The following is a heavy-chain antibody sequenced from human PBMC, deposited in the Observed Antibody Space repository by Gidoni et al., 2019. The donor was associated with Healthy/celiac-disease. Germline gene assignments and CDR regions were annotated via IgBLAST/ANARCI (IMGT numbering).Heavy chain of an antibody. Sequence: QLQLPESAPGLVKPSETLSHTCTVSGDPIRSSTYYWGWIRQPPGKGMEWIGSMYFSGSTYYNPSLKSRVTTSVDTSTNQFSLKLSSVTAADTAVYYCARHMTAGGFLEWLGPGTTNNWFDPWGQGTLVTVSS. V-gene: IGHV4-39*01. J-gene: IGHJ5*02. CDR3: ARHMTAGGFLEWLGPGTTNNWFDP. D-gene: IGHD3-3*01. CDR2: MYFSGST. CDR1: GDPIRSSTYY.